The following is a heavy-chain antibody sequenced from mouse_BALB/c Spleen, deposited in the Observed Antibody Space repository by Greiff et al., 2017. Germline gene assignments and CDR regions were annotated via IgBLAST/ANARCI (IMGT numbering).Heavy chain of an antibody. V-gene: IGHV2-9*02. Sequence: VQLVESGPGLVAPSQSLSITCTVSGFSLTSYGVHWVRQPPGKGLEWLGVIWAGGSTNYNSALMSRLSISKDNSKSQVFLKMNSLQTDDTAMYYCASFPDYGSSYWYFDVWGAGTTVTVSS. J-gene: IGHJ1*01. D-gene: IGHD1-1*01. CDR1: GFSLTSYG. CDR2: IWAGGST. CDR3: ASFPDYGSSYWYFDV.